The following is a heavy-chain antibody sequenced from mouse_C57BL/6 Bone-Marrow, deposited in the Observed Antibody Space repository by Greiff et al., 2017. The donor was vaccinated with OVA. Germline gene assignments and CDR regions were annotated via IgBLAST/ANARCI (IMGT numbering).Heavy chain of an antibody. D-gene: IGHD1-1*01. CDR1: GYTFTSYW. J-gene: IGHJ4*01. Sequence: QVQLQQPGAELVKPGASVKLSCKASGYTFTSYWMHWVKQRPGQGLEWIGMIHPNSGSTNYNEKFKSKATLTVDKSSSTAYMQLSSLTSEDSAVYYCARGRRLGRSDAMDYWGQGTSVTVSS. CDR3: ARGRRLGRSDAMDY. V-gene: IGHV1-64*01. CDR2: IHPNSGST.